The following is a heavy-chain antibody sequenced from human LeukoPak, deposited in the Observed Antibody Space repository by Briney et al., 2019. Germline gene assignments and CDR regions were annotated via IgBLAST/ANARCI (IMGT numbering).Heavy chain of an antibody. J-gene: IGHJ4*02. D-gene: IGHD2-2*01. CDR1: GGSISSYY. V-gene: IGHV4-59*08. CDR2: IYYSGST. Sequence: KTSETLSLTCTVSGGSISSYYWSWIRQPPGKGLEWIGYIYYSGSTNYNPSLKSRVTISVDTSKNQFSLKLSSVTAADTAVYYCASQILGYCSSTSCSRGDYWGQGTLVTVSS. CDR3: ASQILGYCSSTSCSRGDY.